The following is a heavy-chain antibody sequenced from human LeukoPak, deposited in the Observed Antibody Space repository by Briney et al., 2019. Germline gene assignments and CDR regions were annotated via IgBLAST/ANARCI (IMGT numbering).Heavy chain of an antibody. D-gene: IGHD3-10*01. V-gene: IGHV4-28*01. CDR1: GYSTSSSNW. J-gene: IGHJ4*02. CDR2: INHSGST. CDR3: ARMVRGVIIRVYFDY. Sequence: SETLSLTCAVSGYSTSSSNWWGWIRQPPGKGLEWIGEINHSGSTNYNPSLKSRVTISVDTSKNQFSLKLSSVTAADTAVYYCARMVRGVIIRVYFDYWGQGTLVTVSS.